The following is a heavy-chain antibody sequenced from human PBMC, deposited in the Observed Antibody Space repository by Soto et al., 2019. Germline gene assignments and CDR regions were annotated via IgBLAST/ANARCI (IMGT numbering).Heavy chain of an antibody. CDR2: IYYSGST. D-gene: IGHD6-19*01. Sequence: SETLCLTCTVSGGSISSYYWSWIRQPPGKGLEWIGYIYYSGSTNYNPSLKSRVTISVDTSKNQFSLKLSSVTAADTAVYYCARHGSSGWHDAFDIWGQGTMVTVSS. J-gene: IGHJ3*02. CDR3: ARHGSSGWHDAFDI. V-gene: IGHV4-59*08. CDR1: GGSISSYY.